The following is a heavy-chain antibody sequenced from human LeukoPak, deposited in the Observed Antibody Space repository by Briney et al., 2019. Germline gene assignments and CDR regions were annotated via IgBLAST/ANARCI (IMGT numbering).Heavy chain of an antibody. D-gene: IGHD6-13*01. CDR2: ISAYNGNT. Sequence: ASVKVSCKASGYTFTSYGISWVRQAPGQGLEWMGWISAYNGNTNYAQKLQGRVTMTTDTSTSTAYMELRSLRSDDTAVYYCARDKSGIAAAGQVDYWGQGTLVTVSS. J-gene: IGHJ4*02. CDR3: ARDKSGIAAAGQVDY. CDR1: GYTFTSYG. V-gene: IGHV1-18*01.